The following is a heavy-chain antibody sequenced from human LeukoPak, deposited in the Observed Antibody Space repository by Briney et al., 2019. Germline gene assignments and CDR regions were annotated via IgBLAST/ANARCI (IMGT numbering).Heavy chain of an antibody. J-gene: IGHJ4*02. V-gene: IGHV1-69*13. Sequence: SVKVSCKASGGTFSSYAISWVRQAPGQGLEWMGGIIPIFGTANYAQKFQGRVTITADESTSTAYMELSSLRSEDAAVYYCAGFVEMATISDQLDYWGQGTLVTVSS. CDR1: GGTFSSYA. D-gene: IGHD5-24*01. CDR2: IIPIFGTA. CDR3: AGFVEMATISDQLDY.